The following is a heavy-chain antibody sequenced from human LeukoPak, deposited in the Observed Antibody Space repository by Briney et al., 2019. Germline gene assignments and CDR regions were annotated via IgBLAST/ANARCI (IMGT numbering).Heavy chain of an antibody. CDR3: ARDMGVFSKWSKYDY. V-gene: IGHV6-1*01. D-gene: IGHD2-15*01. CDR1: GDSVSTNSAA. J-gene: IGHJ4*02. Sequence: SQTLSLTFAISGDSVSTNSAAWNWIRQSPSRGLEWLGRTYYRSKWYNDYAVSVKSRIDINPDTSKNQFSLHLNSVTPEDTAVYYCARDMGVFSKWSKYDYWGQGTLVTVSS. CDR2: TYYRSKWYN.